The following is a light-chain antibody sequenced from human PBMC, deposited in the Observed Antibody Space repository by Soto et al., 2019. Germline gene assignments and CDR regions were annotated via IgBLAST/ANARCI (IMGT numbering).Light chain of an antibody. CDR2: AAS. CDR1: QSISYF. J-gene: IGKJ3*01. V-gene: IGKV1-39*01. CDR3: QQTYSVPFT. Sequence: DIQMTQSPSSLSASVGDRVTITCRASQSISYFLNWYQQKSGTAPKLLIYAASSLQSGVPLRFSGSESGPDFTLTITNLQPEDFATYYCQQTYSVPFTFGPGTKVD.